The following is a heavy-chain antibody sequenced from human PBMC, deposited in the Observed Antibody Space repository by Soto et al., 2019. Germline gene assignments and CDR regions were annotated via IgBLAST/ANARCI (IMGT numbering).Heavy chain of an antibody. D-gene: IGHD5-18*01. CDR2: INPNSGGT. J-gene: IGHJ6*02. Sequence: ASVKVSCKASGYTFTGYYMHWVRQAPGQGLEWMGWINPNSGGTNYAQKFQGRVTMTRDTSISTAYMELSRLRSDDTAVYYCASFYTAMDRYYYYYYGMDVWGQGTTVTSP. V-gene: IGHV1-2*02. CDR1: GYTFTGYY. CDR3: ASFYTAMDRYYYYYYGMDV.